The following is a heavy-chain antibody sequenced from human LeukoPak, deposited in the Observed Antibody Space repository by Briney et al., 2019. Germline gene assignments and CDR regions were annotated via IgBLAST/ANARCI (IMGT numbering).Heavy chain of an antibody. J-gene: IGHJ4*02. V-gene: IGHV4-61*02. CDR1: GGSISSGSYY. CDR2: IYTSGST. Sequence: SETLSLTCTVSGGSISSGSYYWGRIRQPAGKVLEWIGRIYTSGSTNYNPSLKSRVTISVDTSKNQFSLKLSSVTAADTAVYYCARVLGGYSGYLYDYWGQGTLVTVSS. CDR3: ARVLGGYSGYLYDY. D-gene: IGHD5-12*01.